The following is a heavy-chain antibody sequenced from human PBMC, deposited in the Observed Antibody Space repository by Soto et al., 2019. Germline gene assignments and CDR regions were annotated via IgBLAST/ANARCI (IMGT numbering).Heavy chain of an antibody. V-gene: IGHV3-7*01. CDR1: GFTFSGYW. J-gene: IGHJ4*02. CDR3: AREIHANFDY. Sequence: VQLVASGGGLVQPGGSLRLSCAASGFTFSGYWMSWLRQAPGKGLEWVASIKQDGTEKYYVDSVKGRFTISKDNAKNSLYLQVNSLIAEDTAVYYCAREIHANFDYWGQGTLVTVSS. CDR2: IKQDGTEK.